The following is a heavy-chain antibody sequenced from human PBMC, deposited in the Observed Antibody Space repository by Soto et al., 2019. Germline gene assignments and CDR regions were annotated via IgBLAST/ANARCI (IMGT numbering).Heavy chain of an antibody. CDR1: GFTFSSYA. V-gene: IGHV3-23*01. Sequence: GGSLRLSCAASGFTFSSYAVSWVRQAPGKGLEWVSAISGSGGSTYYADSVKGRFTISRDNSKNTLYLQMNSLRAEDTAVYYCARYIPGVRYYGMDVWGQGTTVTV. J-gene: IGHJ6*02. CDR3: ARYIPGVRYYGMDV. D-gene: IGHD2-2*01. CDR2: ISGSGGST.